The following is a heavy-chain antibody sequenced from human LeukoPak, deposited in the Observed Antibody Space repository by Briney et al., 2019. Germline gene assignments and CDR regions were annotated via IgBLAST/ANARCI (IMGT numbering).Heavy chain of an antibody. CDR3: ARGYCSGGSCPTPEYYYYYYYMDV. V-gene: IGHV4-59*01. J-gene: IGHJ6*03. CDR1: GGSISSYY. Sequence: SETLSLTCTVSGGSISSYYWSWIRQPPGKGLEWIGYIYYSGSTNYNPSLKSRVTMSVDTSKNQFSLKLSSVTAADTAVYYCARGYCSGGSCPTPEYYYYYYYMDVWGKGTTVTVSS. D-gene: IGHD2-15*01. CDR2: IYYSGST.